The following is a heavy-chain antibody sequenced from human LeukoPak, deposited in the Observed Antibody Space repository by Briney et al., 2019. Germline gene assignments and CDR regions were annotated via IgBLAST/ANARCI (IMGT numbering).Heavy chain of an antibody. CDR2: ISGSGGST. Sequence: PGGSLRLSCAASGFTSSSYAMSWVRQAPGKGLEWVSAISGSGGSTYYADSVKGRFTISRDNSKNTLYLQMNSLRAEDTAVYYCAKFRDTAMVTPGDYWGQGTLVTVSS. CDR3: AKFRDTAMVTPGDY. V-gene: IGHV3-23*01. CDR1: GFTSSSYA. D-gene: IGHD5-18*01. J-gene: IGHJ4*02.